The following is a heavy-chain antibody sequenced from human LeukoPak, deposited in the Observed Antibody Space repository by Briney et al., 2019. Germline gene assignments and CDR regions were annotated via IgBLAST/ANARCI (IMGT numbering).Heavy chain of an antibody. CDR1: GFTFSNSA. CDR2: ITNSYI. D-gene: IGHD1-14*01. Sequence: PGGSLRLSCAASGFTFSNSAMHWVRQAPGKGLEWVSSITNSYIYYAESVKGRFTISRDNAKNSLYLQMNRLRAEDTAVYYCARDAGRMDVWGQGTTVTVSS. CDR3: ARDAGRMDV. J-gene: IGHJ6*02. V-gene: IGHV3-21*01.